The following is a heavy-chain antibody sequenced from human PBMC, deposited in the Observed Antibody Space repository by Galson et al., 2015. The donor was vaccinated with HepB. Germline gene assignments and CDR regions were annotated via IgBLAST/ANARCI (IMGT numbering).Heavy chain of an antibody. CDR1: GFSFSNYA. V-gene: IGHV3-33*08. D-gene: IGHD3-22*01. CDR2: IWHDGSRR. J-gene: IGHJ4*02. CDR3: ARDSDYFDDSGHYPLFDY. Sequence: SLRLSCAVSGFSFSNYAMHWVRQAPGKGLEWVAIIWHDGSRRHYADSVKGRFTISRDNPRNTLYLQVNSLRAEDTAAYYCARDSDYFDDSGHYPLFDYWGQGTLVTVAS.